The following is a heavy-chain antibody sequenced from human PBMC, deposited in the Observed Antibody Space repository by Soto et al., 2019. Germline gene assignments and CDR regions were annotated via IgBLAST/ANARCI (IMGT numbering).Heavy chain of an antibody. D-gene: IGHD6-6*01. CDR1: GFTFSNAW. CDR2: IKSKTDGGTT. V-gene: IGHV3-15*01. CDR3: TSRRIAARPGGFDY. J-gene: IGHJ4*02. Sequence: GGSLRLSCAASGFTFSNAWMSWVRQAPGKGLEWVGRIKSKTDGGTTDYAAPVKGRFTISRDDSKNTLYLQMNSLKTEDTAVYYCTSRRIAARPGGFDYWGQGTLVTVSS.